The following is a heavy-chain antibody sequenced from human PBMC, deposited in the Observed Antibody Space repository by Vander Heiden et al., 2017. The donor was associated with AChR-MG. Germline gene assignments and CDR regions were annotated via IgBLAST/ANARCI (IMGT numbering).Heavy chain of an antibody. CDR3: ASAYMGGSYSTDY. J-gene: IGHJ4*02. CDR1: GFTFSSYS. Sequence: EVQLVESGGGLAKPGGSLRLSCAASGFTFSSYSMNWVRQAPGKGLEWVSSISSSSSYIYYADSVKGRFTISRDNAKNSLYLQMNSLRAEDTAVYYCASAYMGGSYSTDYWGQGTLVTVSS. V-gene: IGHV3-21*01. CDR2: ISSSSSYI. D-gene: IGHD1-26*01.